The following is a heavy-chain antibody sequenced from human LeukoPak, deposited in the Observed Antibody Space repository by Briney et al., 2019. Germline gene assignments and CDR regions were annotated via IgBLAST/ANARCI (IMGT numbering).Heavy chain of an antibody. CDR1: GGSISSSTYY. J-gene: IGHJ4*02. CDR3: ARGTNNGGWYPTYYFDY. Sequence: SETLSLTCTVSGGSISSSTYYWGWIRQSPGKGLEWIGSVHYSGGSYYSPSLKSRVTISVDTSKNQFSLKLSSVTAADTAVYYCARGTNNGGWYPTYYFDYWGQGTLVTVSS. D-gene: IGHD6-19*01. V-gene: IGHV4-39*07. CDR2: VHYSGGS.